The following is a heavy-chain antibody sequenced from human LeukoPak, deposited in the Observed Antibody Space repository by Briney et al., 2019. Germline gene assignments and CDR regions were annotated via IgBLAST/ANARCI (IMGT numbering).Heavy chain of an antibody. J-gene: IGHJ3*02. Sequence: GGSLRLSCAASGFTFSNYWMHWVRQAPGKGLVWVSRINSDGSSTNYADSVKGGLTISRDNAKNTLYLQMNSLRAEDTAVYYCAREGKSSDAFDIWGQGTMVTVSS. CDR3: AREGKSSDAFDI. V-gene: IGHV3-74*01. CDR2: INSDGSST. CDR1: GFTFSNYW. D-gene: IGHD3-10*01.